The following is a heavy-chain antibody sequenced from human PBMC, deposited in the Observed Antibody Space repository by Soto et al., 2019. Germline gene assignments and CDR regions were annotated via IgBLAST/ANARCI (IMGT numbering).Heavy chain of an antibody. Sequence: QLQLRESGPGLVQPAQTLSLTCTVAGGSITGGFSYWTWVRQHPGKGLEWVGHIYYSGTAYYNPSLKSRVALSVDPSQNRFSLKLSSVTAAATAIYFCARSLPGGTVFYMDIWGEGTTVTVSS. CDR2: IYYSGTA. V-gene: IGHV4-31*03. D-gene: IGHD1-26*01. CDR1: GGSITGGFSY. J-gene: IGHJ6*03. CDR3: ARSLPGGTVFYMDI.